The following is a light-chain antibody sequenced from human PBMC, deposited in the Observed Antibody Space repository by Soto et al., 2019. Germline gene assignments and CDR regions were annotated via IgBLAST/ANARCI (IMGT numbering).Light chain of an antibody. V-gene: IGKV3-20*01. CDR1: QSVSISY. CDR3: QQYGNSPVT. CDR2: GAS. Sequence: EIVLTQSPGTLSLSPGERATLSCRASQSVSISYLAWYQQKPGQAPRLLIYGASSRATVIPDRFSGSGSGTDFTLSISRLEPEDIAVYYCQQYGNSPVTFGQGTKVEIK. J-gene: IGKJ1*01.